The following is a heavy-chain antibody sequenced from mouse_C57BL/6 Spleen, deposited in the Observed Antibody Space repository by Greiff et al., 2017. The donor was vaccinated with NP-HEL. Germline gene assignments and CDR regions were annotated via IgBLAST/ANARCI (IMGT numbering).Heavy chain of an antibody. V-gene: IGHV1-64*01. J-gene: IGHJ2*01. CDR3: ARIGYLHLYFDY. D-gene: IGHD2-2*01. CDR2: IHPNSGST. CDR1: GYTFTSYW. Sequence: VQLQQSGAELVKPGASVKLSCKASGYTFTSYWMHWVKQRPGQGLEWIGMIHPNSGSTNYNEKFKSKATLTVDKSSSTAYMQLSSLTSEDSAVYYCARIGYLHLYFDYWGQGTTLTVSS.